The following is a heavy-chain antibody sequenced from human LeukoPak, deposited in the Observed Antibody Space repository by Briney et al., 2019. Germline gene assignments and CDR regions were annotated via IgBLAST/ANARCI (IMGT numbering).Heavy chain of an antibody. J-gene: IGHJ3*02. D-gene: IGHD3-9*01. CDR1: GFTFSSYA. CDR2: ISGSGGST. Sequence: GGSLRLSCAASGFTFSSYAMSWVRQAPGKGLEWVSAISGSGGSTYYADSVKGRFTISRDNSKNTLYLQMNSLRAEDTAVYYCAKDCPRGYFGILTGRDAFDIWGQGTMVTVSS. CDR3: AKDCPRGYFGILTGRDAFDI. V-gene: IGHV3-23*01.